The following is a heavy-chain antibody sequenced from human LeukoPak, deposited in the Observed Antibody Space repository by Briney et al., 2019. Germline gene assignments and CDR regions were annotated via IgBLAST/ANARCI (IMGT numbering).Heavy chain of an antibody. D-gene: IGHD1-26*01. V-gene: IGHV4-59*12. Sequence: SETLSLTCTVSGGSISNYYWSWIRQPPGKGLEWIGYIYYSGSTNYNPSLKSRVTISVDTSKNQFSLKLTSVTAADTAVYYCARERTLVVGARYWFDPWGQGTLVTVSS. J-gene: IGHJ5*02. CDR3: ARERTLVVGARYWFDP. CDR2: IYYSGST. CDR1: GGSISNYY.